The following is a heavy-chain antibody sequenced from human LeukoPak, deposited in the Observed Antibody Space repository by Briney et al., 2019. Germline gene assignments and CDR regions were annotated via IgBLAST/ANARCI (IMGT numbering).Heavy chain of an antibody. V-gene: IGHV4-59*08. D-gene: IGHD2-2*01. Sequence: SETLSLTCTVSGGSISSYYWSWIRQPPGKGLEWIGYIYYSGSTNYNPSLKSRVTISVDTSKNQFSLKLSSVTAADTAVYYCARLPASYCSSTSCPDDAFDIWGQGTMVTVSS. CDR1: GGSISSYY. CDR2: IYYSGST. J-gene: IGHJ3*02. CDR3: ARLPASYCSSTSCPDDAFDI.